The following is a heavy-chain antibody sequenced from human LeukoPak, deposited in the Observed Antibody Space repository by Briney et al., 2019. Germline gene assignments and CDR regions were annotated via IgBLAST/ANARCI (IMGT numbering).Heavy chain of an antibody. CDR2: IYHSGST. CDR1: GGSISNSNF. J-gene: IGHJ5*02. CDR3: ARDLAVSSSSNWFDP. Sequence: PSGTLSLTCAVSGGSISNSNFWSWVRQPPGKGLEWIGEIYHSGSTNYNPSLRSRVTISVDKSKNQFSLNLSSVTAADTAVYYCARDLAVSSSSNWFDPWGQGTLVTVSS. V-gene: IGHV4-4*02. D-gene: IGHD6-6*01.